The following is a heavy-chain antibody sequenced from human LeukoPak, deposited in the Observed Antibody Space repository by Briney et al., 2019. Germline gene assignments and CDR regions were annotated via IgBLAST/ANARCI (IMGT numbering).Heavy chain of an antibody. CDR2: ISYDGSNK. J-gene: IGHJ4*02. D-gene: IGHD5-12*01. CDR1: GFTFSSYA. CDR3: ARGGLIVAIVGLFDY. Sequence: AGRSLRLSCAASGFTFSSYAMHWVRQAPGKGLEWVVVISYDGSNKYYADSVKGRFTISRGNSRNTLYLQMNSLRAEDTAVYYCARGGLIVAIVGLFDYWGQGTLVTVSS. V-gene: IGHV3-30-3*01.